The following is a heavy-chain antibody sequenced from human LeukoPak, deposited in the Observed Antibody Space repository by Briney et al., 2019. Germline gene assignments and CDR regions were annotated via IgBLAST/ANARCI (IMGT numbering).Heavy chain of an antibody. D-gene: IGHD5-12*01. V-gene: IGHV3-30*14. CDR2: ISYDGSNK. Sequence: GRSLRLSCVGSGFTFSSYAMHWVRQAPGKGLEWVAVISYDGSNKYYSHSVKGRFTIPRDISKNTLYLQMSSLRGEDTAVYYCARDREGGYDYWGQGTLVTVSS. CDR3: ARDREGGYDY. J-gene: IGHJ4*02. CDR1: GFTFSSYA.